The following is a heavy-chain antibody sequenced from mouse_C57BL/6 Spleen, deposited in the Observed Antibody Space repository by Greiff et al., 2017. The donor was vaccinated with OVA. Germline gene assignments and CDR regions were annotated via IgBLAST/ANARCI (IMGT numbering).Heavy chain of an antibody. CDR3: ARNDYDGGWFAY. CDR2: IYPGDGDT. J-gene: IGHJ3*01. D-gene: IGHD2-4*01. V-gene: IGHV1-82*01. Sequence: QVQLKQSGPELVKPGASVKISCKASGYAFSSSWMNWVKQRPGKGLEWIGRIYPGDGDTNYNGKFKGKATLTADKSSSTAYMQLSSLTSEDSAVYFCARNDYDGGWFAYWGQGTLVTVSA. CDR1: GYAFSSSW.